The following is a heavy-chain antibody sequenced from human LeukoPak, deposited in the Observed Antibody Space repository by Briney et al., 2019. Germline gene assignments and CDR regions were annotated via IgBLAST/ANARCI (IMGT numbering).Heavy chain of an antibody. Sequence: SGGSLRLSCAASGVTLRNYGLSWVRHTPGKGLEWVSAISGSGGSTYYADSVKGRFTISRDNSKNTLYLQMNSLRAEDTSVYYCARAAQPYYYYYYMDVWGKGTTVTVSS. CDR3: ARAAQPYYYYYYMDV. D-gene: IGHD6-13*01. J-gene: IGHJ6*03. CDR2: ISGSGGST. CDR1: GVTLRNYG. V-gene: IGHV3-23*01.